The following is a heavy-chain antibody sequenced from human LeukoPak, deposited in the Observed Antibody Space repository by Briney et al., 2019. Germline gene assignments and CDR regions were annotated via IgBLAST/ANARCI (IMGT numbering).Heavy chain of an antibody. J-gene: IGHJ6*03. D-gene: IGHD5-18*01. CDR2: IYYSGST. Sequence: SETLSLTCTVSGGSISSYYWNWIRQPPGKGLEWIGYIYYSGSTNYNPSLKSRISISVDTSKNQFSLKLSSVTAADTAVYYCARTTEGGYTYNYFYYYYMDVWGKGTTVTISS. V-gene: IGHV4-59*01. CDR1: GGSISSYY. CDR3: ARTTEGGYTYNYFYYYYMDV.